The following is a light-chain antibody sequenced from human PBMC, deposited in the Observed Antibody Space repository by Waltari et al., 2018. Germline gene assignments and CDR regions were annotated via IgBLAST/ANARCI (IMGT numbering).Light chain of an antibody. CDR2: AAS. CDR3: QKYDSVPFT. V-gene: IGKV1-27*01. CDR1: QDISNY. Sequence: DIQMTQSPSSLSASVGDRVTITCRASQDISNYLAWYQQTPGKVPKLLIYAASTLQSWVPSRFRGSGSGTDFTLTISSLQPEDVATYYCQKYDSVPFTFGPGTKVDI. J-gene: IGKJ3*01.